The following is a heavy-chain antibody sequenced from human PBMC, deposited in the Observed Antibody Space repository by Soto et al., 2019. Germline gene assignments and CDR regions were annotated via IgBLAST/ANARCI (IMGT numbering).Heavy chain of an antibody. CDR3: ARGSSSWYVSFDY. V-gene: IGHV3-74*01. Sequence: GGSVRLSCAASGFTFSSNWMHWVRQAPGKGLVWVSRINSDGSSSSYADSVKGQFTISRDSAKNTLYLQMNRLRAEDTAVYYCARGSSSWYVSFDYWGQGTLVTVSS. CDR2: INSDGSSS. CDR1: GFTFSSNW. D-gene: IGHD6-13*01. J-gene: IGHJ4*02.